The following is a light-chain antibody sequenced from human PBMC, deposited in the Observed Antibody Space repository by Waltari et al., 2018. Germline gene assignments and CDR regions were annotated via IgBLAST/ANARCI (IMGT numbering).Light chain of an antibody. CDR2: AAS. CDR3: QQSYSAPRT. J-gene: IGKJ1*01. CDR1: QNINNT. Sequence: DVQMTQSPSSLSASVGERVTITCRASQNINNTLNWYQQKPGKAPTLLIYAASPLQNGVPSRCSGSGSGTDFTLTISSLQSEDFATYYSQQSYSAPRTFGQGTRVEIK. V-gene: IGKV1-39*01.